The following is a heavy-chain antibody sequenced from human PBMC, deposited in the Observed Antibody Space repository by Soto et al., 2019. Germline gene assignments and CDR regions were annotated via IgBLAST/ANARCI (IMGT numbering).Heavy chain of an antibody. CDR1: GFSLSSYS. CDR3: ARDYCSSTSCYSP. Sequence: EVQLVESGGGLVKPGGSLRLSCAASGFSLSSYSMNWVRQAPGKGLEWVSSISSSSSYIYYADSVKGRFTISRDNAKNSVYLQMNSLRAEDTAVYYCARDYCSSTSCYSPWGQGTLVTVSS. V-gene: IGHV3-21*01. CDR2: ISSSSSYI. J-gene: IGHJ5*02. D-gene: IGHD2-2*01.